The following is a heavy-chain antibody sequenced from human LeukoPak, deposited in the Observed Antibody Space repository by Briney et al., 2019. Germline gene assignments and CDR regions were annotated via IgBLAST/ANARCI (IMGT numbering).Heavy chain of an antibody. D-gene: IGHD6-19*01. CDR1: GGSISSYF. J-gene: IGHJ4*02. Sequence: SETLSLTCTVSGGSISSYFWSWIRQPPGKGLEWIGHIYYSVRTNYSPSLKSRVTISVDTSKNQFSLILSSVTAADTAVYYCARDRGSSGWYGEGYFDYWGQGILVTVSP. CDR2: IYYSVRT. V-gene: IGHV4-59*01. CDR3: ARDRGSSGWYGEGYFDY.